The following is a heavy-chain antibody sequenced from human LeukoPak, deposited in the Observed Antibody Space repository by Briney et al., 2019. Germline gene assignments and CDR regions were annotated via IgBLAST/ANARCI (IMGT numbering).Heavy chain of an antibody. CDR3: ARETGYCSSTSCYLYYYGMDV. J-gene: IGHJ6*04. CDR1: GCTYSNYA. Sequence: WVTVSCKACGCTYSNYAISWVRQAPARGLEWMGGIIPFFGTANYAQKFQGRVTITADKSTSAAYMELSSLRSEDTAVYYCARETGYCSSTSCYLYYYGMDVWGKGTTVTVSS. D-gene: IGHD2-2*01. V-gene: IGHV1-69*06. CDR2: IIPFFGTA.